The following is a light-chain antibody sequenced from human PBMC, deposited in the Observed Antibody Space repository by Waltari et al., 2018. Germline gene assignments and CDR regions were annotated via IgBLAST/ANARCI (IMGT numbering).Light chain of an antibody. CDR2: LGS. Sequence: DIVVTQSPLSLPVTPGEPASIYCRSSQSLLHSNGYNYLDWYLQKPGQSPQLLIYLGSNRASGVPDRFSGSGSGTDFTLKISRVEAEDVGVYYCMQSLRALWTFGQGTKVEIK. CDR3: MQSLRALWT. J-gene: IGKJ1*01. CDR1: QSLLHSNGYNY. V-gene: IGKV2-28*01.